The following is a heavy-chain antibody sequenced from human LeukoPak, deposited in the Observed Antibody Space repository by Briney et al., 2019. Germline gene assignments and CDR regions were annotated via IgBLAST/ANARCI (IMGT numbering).Heavy chain of an antibody. CDR1: GFTFSSYE. CDR2: ISSSGSTI. D-gene: IGHD2-15*01. J-gene: IGHJ4*02. Sequence: GGSLRLSCAASGFTFSSYEMNWVRQAPGKGLEWVSYISSSGSTIYYADSVKGRFTISRDNAKNSLYLQMNSLRAEDTAVYYCARAHVVAKGDYWGQGTLVTVSS. V-gene: IGHV3-48*03. CDR3: ARAHVVAKGDY.